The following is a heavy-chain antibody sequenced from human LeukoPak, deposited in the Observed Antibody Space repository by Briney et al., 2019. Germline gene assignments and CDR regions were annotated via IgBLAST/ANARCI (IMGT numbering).Heavy chain of an antibody. CDR3: ARDHNYAFDN. J-gene: IGHJ4*02. V-gene: IGHV3-48*01. D-gene: IGHD1-1*01. Sequence: GGSLRLSCTASGFPFIEYSMNWVRQAPGKGLEWISYIGIDSGNTKYADSVRGRFTISTDKAKNSLYLQMNSLRVEDTAVYYCARDHNYAFDNWGQGTLVPVAS. CDR2: IGIDSGNT. CDR1: GFPFIEYS.